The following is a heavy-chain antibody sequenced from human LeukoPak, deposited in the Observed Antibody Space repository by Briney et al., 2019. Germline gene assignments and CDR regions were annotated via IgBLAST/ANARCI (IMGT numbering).Heavy chain of an antibody. D-gene: IGHD6-25*01. V-gene: IGHV3-23*01. Sequence: PGGSLRLSCAASGFSFSSYAMTWVRQAPGKGLEWVSSISGTGDTTYYADSVKGRFTVSRDNSKDTLFLQMNSLGAKDTAVYYCAKWQERRVALLEYWGQGALVTVSS. J-gene: IGHJ4*02. CDR3: AKWQERRVALLEY. CDR1: GFSFSSYA. CDR2: ISGTGDTT.